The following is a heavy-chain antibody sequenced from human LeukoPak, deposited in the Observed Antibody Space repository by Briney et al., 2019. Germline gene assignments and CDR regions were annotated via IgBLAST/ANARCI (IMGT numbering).Heavy chain of an antibody. CDR3: ARAFCSGGPCYHSRGWFDP. Sequence: SETLSLTCTVSGGSISSSSYYWGWIRQPPGKGLEWIGSIYYSGSTYYNPSLKSRVTISVDTSKNQFSLKLSSVTAADTAVYYCARAFCSGGPCYHSRGWFDPWGQGTLVTVSS. CDR1: GGSISSSSYY. CDR2: IYYSGST. V-gene: IGHV4-39*07. J-gene: IGHJ5*02. D-gene: IGHD2-15*01.